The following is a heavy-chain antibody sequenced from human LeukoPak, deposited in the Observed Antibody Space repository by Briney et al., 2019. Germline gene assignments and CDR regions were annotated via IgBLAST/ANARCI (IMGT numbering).Heavy chain of an antibody. CDR3: ARARYYYDSSGYYYYYGMDV. CDR2: ISYDGSDK. D-gene: IGHD3-22*01. Sequence: PGGSLRLSCAASGFTFSRYALHWVRRAPGKGPEWLAVISYDGSDKEYADTVKGRVTISRDNSKNTLFLQMNSLRIDDTAVYYCARARYYYDSSGYYYYYGMDVWGQGTTVTVSS. V-gene: IGHV3-30-3*01. CDR1: GFTFSRYA. J-gene: IGHJ6*02.